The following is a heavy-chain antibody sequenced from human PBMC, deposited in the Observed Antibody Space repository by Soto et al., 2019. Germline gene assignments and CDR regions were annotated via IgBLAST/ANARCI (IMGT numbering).Heavy chain of an antibody. D-gene: IGHD3-10*01. J-gene: IGHJ6*02. Sequence: EVQLVETGGGLIQPGGSLRLSCAASGFTVSNKYMSWVRQAPGKGLEWISVIFSGGETYYADSVKGRFTISRDNSKNTLYLHMSILRADDTAMYYCARGGSGYSYGLDVWGHVTTVTVSS. V-gene: IGHV3-53*02. CDR1: GFTVSNKY. CDR3: ARGGSGYSYGLDV. CDR2: IFSGGET.